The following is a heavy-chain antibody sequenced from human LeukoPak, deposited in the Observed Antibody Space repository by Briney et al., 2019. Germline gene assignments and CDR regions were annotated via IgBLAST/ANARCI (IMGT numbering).Heavy chain of an antibody. D-gene: IGHD6-13*01. CDR2: ISSSGSTI. CDR1: GFTFSSYA. CDR3: AINAAAGTS. Sequence: PGGSLRLSCAASGFTFSSYAMNWVRQAPGKGLEWVSYISSSGSTIYYADSVKGRFTISRDNAKNSLYLQMNSLRAEDTAVYYCAINAAAGTSWGQGTLVTVSS. J-gene: IGHJ5*02. V-gene: IGHV3-48*03.